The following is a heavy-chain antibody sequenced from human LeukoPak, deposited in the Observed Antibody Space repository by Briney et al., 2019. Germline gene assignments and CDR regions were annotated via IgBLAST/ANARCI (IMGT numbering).Heavy chain of an antibody. CDR3: ARRIVVVPAAIRNGDAFDI. V-gene: IGHV4-38-2*01. Sequence: PSETLSLTCVVSGYSISSGYYWGWIRQPPGRGLEWIGSIYYSGSTYYNPSLRSRITMSMDTSKNQFSLRLNSVTAADTAIYYCARRIVVVPAAIRNGDAFDIWGRGTMVTASS. D-gene: IGHD2-2*01. CDR2: IYYSGST. CDR1: GYSISSGYY. J-gene: IGHJ3*02.